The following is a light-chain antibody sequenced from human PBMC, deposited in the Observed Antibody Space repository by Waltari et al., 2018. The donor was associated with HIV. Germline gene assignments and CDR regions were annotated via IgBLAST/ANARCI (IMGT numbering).Light chain of an antibody. J-gene: IGLJ2*01. Sequence: QSVLTQPPSVSGAPGQRVTIACTWTRSNIGAGFDVHWYQQIPGNAPKLLIYDNNMRPSGVPDRFSGSKSGTSASLAITGLQSEDEADYYCQSYDMSQSGSLVFGGGTKLTVL. CDR1: RSNIGAGFD. CDR3: QSYDMSQSGSLV. CDR2: DNN. V-gene: IGLV1-40*01.